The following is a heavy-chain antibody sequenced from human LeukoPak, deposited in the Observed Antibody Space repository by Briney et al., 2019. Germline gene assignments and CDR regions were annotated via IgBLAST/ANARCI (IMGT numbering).Heavy chain of an antibody. V-gene: IGHV4-30-2*01. CDR3: ARGGGSGVVTMVRGVTLFDY. Sequence: SQTLSLTCAVSGGSISSGGYSWSWIRQPPGKGLEWIGYIYHSGSTYYNPSLKSRVTISVDTSKNQFSLKLSSVTAADTAVYYCARGGGSGVVTMVRGVTLFDYWGQGTLVTVSS. J-gene: IGHJ4*02. D-gene: IGHD3-10*01. CDR1: GGSISSGGYS. CDR2: IYHSGST.